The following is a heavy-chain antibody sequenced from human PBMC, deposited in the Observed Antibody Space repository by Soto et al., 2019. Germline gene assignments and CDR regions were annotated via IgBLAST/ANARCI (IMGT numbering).Heavy chain of an antibody. D-gene: IGHD2-15*01. CDR2: SWYDGKT. CDR3: ARVRNNIDKRLDV. Sequence: QEQLVESGGGMVHPGTSLRLSCVTSGITLAAHGMHWVRQAPGKGLEWVALSWYDGKTFYGDSVKGRFTISRDTSTVFLDMRSLRPDDTAVYFCARVRNNIDKRLDVWGQGTTVIVS. V-gene: IGHV3-33*01. CDR1: GITLAAHG. J-gene: IGHJ6*02.